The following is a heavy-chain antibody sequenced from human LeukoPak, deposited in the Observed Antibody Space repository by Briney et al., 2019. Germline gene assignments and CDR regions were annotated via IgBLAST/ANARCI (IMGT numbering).Heavy chain of an antibody. D-gene: IGHD3-10*01. CDR2: ISYDGSNK. CDR1: GFTFSNAW. CDR3: ARGYQGGFGELSGGDY. J-gene: IGHJ4*02. V-gene: IGHV3-30-3*01. Sequence: GGSLRLSCAASGFTFSNAWMSWVRQAPGKGLEWVAVISYDGSNKYYADSVKGRFTISRDNSKNTLYLQMNSLRAEDTAVYYCARGYQGGFGELSGGDYWGQGTLVTVSS.